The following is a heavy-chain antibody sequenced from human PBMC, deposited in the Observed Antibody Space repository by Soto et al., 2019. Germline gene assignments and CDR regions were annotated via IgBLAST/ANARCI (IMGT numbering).Heavy chain of an antibody. V-gene: IGHV3-33*01. J-gene: IGHJ4*02. CDR1: GFTFSSYP. Sequence: QVQLVESGGGVVQPGRSLRLSCAASGFTFSSYPMQWVRQAPGKGLEWVALIWYDGSKEFYADSVKGRFTISRDNSKNTLYLQMTSIRAEDRAVYYCARTYSSGWFGVEYWGQGTLVTVSS. CDR3: ARTYSSGWFGVEY. D-gene: IGHD6-19*01. CDR2: IWYDGSKE.